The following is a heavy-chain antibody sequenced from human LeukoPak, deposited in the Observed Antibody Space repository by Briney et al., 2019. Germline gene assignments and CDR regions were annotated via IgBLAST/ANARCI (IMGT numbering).Heavy chain of an antibody. CDR2: IRYDGSNK. D-gene: IGHD1-26*01. CDR1: GFTFSSNG. V-gene: IGHV3-30*02. J-gene: IGHJ4*02. CDR3: AKGGVGATWGAIDY. Sequence: PGGSLRLSCAASGFTFSSNGMYWVRQAPGKGLEWVAFIRYDGSNKYYADSVKGRFTISRDNSKNTLYLQMNSLRAEDTAVYYCAKGGVGATWGAIDYWGQGTLVTVSS.